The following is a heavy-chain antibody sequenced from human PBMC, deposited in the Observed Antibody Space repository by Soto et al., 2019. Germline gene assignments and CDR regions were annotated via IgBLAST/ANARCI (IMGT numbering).Heavy chain of an antibody. V-gene: IGHV3-30-3*01. D-gene: IGHD3-3*01. CDR1: GFTFSSCA. J-gene: IGHJ4*02. CDR2: ISYDGSNK. Sequence: GSLRLSCAASGFTFSSCAMHWVRQAPGKGLEWVAVISYDGSNKYYADSVKGRFTISRDNSKNTLYLQMNSLRAEDTAVYYCARVDYDFWSGYYFDYWGQGTLVTVSS. CDR3: ARVDYDFWSGYYFDY.